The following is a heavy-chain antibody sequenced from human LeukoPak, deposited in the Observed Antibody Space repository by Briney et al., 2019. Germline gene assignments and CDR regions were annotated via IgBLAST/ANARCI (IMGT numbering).Heavy chain of an antibody. Sequence: PGRSLRLSCAASGFTFDDYAMHWVRQAPGKGLEWVSGISWNSGSIGYADSVKGRFTISRDNAKNSLYLQMNSLRAEDTAVYYCARDRDSSGYWGQGTLVTVSS. CDR1: GFTFDDYA. J-gene: IGHJ4*02. CDR2: ISWNSGSI. CDR3: ARDRDSSGY. D-gene: IGHD6-19*01. V-gene: IGHV3-9*01.